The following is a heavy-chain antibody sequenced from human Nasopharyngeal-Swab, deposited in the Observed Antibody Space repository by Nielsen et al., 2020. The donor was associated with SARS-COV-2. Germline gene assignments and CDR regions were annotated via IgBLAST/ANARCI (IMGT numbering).Heavy chain of an antibody. CDR1: GFTFDDYA. CDR2: ISGSGGST. CDR3: AKTDRGQQLVPEYFDY. V-gene: IGHV3-23*01. Sequence: GESLKISCAASGFTFDDYAMHWVRQAPGKGLEWVSGISGSGGSTYYADSVKGRFTISRDNSKNTLYLQMNSLRAEDAAVYYCAKTDRGQQLVPEYFDYWGQGTLVTVSS. D-gene: IGHD6-13*01. J-gene: IGHJ4*02.